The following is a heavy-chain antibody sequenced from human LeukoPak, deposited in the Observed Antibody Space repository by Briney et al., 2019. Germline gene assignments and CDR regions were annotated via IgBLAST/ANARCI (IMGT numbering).Heavy chain of an antibody. D-gene: IGHD4-11*01. Sequence: SETLSLICTVSCGYITNYFGTWIRQPPGKGLEWIGYISYNGNPHYNPPLKTRVTISIDTSKNQFSLRLSSVTAADTAVYYCSRAPFSNPEFWGQGTLVTVSS. CDR3: SRAPFSNPEF. J-gene: IGHJ4*02. CDR2: ISYNGNP. V-gene: IGHV4-59*01. CDR1: CGYITNYF.